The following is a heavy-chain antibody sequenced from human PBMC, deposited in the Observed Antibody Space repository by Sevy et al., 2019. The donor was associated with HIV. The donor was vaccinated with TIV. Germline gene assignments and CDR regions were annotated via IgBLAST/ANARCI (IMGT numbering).Heavy chain of an antibody. V-gene: IGHV3-48*02. J-gene: IGHJ5*02. CDR2: ISSSSSTI. CDR3: ARGSRKSSSITMVRGVMYWFDP. Sequence: GGSLRLSCAASGLTFSSYSMNWVRQAPGKGLEWVSYISSSSSTIYYADSVKGRFTISRDNAKNSLYLQMNSLRDEDTAVYYCARGSRKSSSITMVRGVMYWFDPWGQGTLVTVSS. CDR1: GLTFSSYS. D-gene: IGHD3-10*01.